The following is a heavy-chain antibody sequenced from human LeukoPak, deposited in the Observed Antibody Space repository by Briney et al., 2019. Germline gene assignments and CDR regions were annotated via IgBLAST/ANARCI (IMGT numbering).Heavy chain of an antibody. J-gene: IGHJ4*02. CDR1: GFTFTGYY. CDR3: MRDWDDYWNDY. D-gene: IGHD1-1*01. Sequence: ASVKVSCKTSGFTFTGYYIHWVRQAPGQRFEWLGWINPSTGGTDYAQNFQGRLTLTRDTSINTAYLELSSLRIDDTAVYYCMRDWDDYWNDYWGQGTLVTVSS. V-gene: IGHV1-2*02. CDR2: INPSTGGT.